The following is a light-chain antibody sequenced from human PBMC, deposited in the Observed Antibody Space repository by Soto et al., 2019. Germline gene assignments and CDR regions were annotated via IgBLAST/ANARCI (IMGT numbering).Light chain of an antibody. J-gene: IGKJ1*01. CDR3: LQHNNYPPT. CDR1: QGIRHD. V-gene: IGKV1-17*01. CDR2: AES. Sequence: ETQMPQSPSSLSASVGDRCTITCRASQGIRHDVAWFQQKTGKAPKSLIYAESNLQSGVPSRFSGSGSGTELNLTISRLQPEDFATYFGLQHNNYPPTFGQGTKVDIK.